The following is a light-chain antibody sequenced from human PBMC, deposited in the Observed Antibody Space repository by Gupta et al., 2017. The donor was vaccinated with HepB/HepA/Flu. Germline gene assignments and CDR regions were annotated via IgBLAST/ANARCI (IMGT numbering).Light chain of an antibody. CDR3: QQYGRSPPKT. J-gene: IGKJ2*01. CDR1: QSISSNY. CDR2: GAS. Sequence: EFVLTQSPGTLSLSPGERATLSCRASQSISSNYLAWYQQKPGQAPRLLNYGASSRATGIPDRFSGSGSGTDFTLTISRLEPEDFAVYYCQQYGRSPPKTFGQGTKLEIK. V-gene: IGKV3-20*01.